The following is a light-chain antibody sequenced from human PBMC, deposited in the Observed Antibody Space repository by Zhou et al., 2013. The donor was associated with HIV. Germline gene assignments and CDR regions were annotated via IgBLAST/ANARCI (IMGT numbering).Light chain of an antibody. CDR3: QQFNRYPLT. CDR1: QDISTH. J-gene: IGKJ4*01. V-gene: IGKV1-33*01. Sequence: DIQMTQSPSSLSASVGDRVTITCQASQDISTHLTWYRHEAGKAPKILIYDASSVEEGVPSRFSGSGSGTDFTFTISSLQPEDIATYYCQQFNRYPLTFGGGTKVEIK. CDR2: DAS.